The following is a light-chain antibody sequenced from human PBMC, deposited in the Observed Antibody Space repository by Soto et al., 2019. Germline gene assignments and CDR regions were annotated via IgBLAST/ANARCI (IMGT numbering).Light chain of an antibody. J-gene: IGKJ4*01. Sequence: DIQMTQSPSSLSASVGDRVTITCRASQSISRYVNWYQQRPGKAPKFLIYAASSLQSGVPSRFSGSGFGTDFTLTINSLQPEDFATYYCQQSHSTPLTFGGGTKVEIK. CDR3: QQSHSTPLT. V-gene: IGKV1-39*01. CDR2: AAS. CDR1: QSISRY.